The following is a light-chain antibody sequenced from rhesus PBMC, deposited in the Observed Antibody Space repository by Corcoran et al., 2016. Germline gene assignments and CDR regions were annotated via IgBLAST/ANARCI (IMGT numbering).Light chain of an antibody. CDR3: QQGYNYPFT. J-gene: IGKJ3*01. Sequence: DIQMTQSPSSLSASVGDRVTIICQASQSLNNYLNWYQQKPGKVPKLLVYIASSLQSGIPSRFSGSGSGTDFTLTISSLQPEDFATYYCQQGYNYPFTFGPGTKLDIK. CDR1: QSLNNY. CDR2: IAS. V-gene: IGKV1S9*01.